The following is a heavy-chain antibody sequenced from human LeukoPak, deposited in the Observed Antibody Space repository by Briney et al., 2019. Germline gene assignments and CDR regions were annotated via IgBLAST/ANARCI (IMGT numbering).Heavy chain of an antibody. CDR1: GFTFSSYS. CDR2: ISSSSSTI. D-gene: IGHD6-13*01. V-gene: IGHV3-48*01. Sequence: RTGGSLRLSCAASGFTFSSYSMNWVRQAPGKGLEWVSYISSSSSTIYYADSVKGRFTISRDNAKNSLYLQMNSLRAEDTAVYYCAGGYSSSWYYYYYYYGMDVWGQGTTVTVSS. CDR3: AGGYSSSWYYYYYYYGMDV. J-gene: IGHJ6*02.